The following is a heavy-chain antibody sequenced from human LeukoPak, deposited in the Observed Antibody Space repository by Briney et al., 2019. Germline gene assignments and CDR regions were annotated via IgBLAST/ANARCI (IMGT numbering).Heavy chain of an antibody. V-gene: IGHV4-59*11. Sequence: PSETLSLTCTVSGDSMRSHFWNWIRQTPGKGLEWIGYIYYSGNTNYNPSLRSRLNISVDTSKTQFSLQLMSVTPADTALYFCAGGGLSHSFDMWGQGTMVTVSS. J-gene: IGHJ3*02. CDR1: GDSMRSHF. CDR3: AGGGLSHSFDM. D-gene: IGHD2/OR15-2a*01. CDR2: IYYSGNT.